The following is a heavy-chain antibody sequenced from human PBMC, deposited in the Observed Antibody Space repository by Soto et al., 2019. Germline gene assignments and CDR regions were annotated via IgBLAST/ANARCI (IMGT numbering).Heavy chain of an antibody. Sequence: GRSVRLARRPSGFTFSGYAMHRPRQAPGKGREWVAVISYDGCNKYYADSVEGRFAISRANSKNTQYLQINSRRAEDTAVYDCARERDVCSSPSCYFFPPYDYHCMDVSCPVATVTIFS. CDR1: GFTFSGYA. CDR3: ARERDVCSSPSCYFFPPYDYHCMDV. CDR2: ISYDGCNK. V-gene: IGHV3-30*09. J-gene: IGHJ6*02. D-gene: IGHD2-2*01.